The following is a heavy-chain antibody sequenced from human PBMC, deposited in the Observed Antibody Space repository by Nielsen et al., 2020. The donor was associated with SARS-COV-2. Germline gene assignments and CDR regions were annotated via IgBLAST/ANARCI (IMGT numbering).Heavy chain of an antibody. J-gene: IGHJ6*03. V-gene: IGHV4-31*03. CDR1: GGSISSGGYY. Sequence: SETLSLTCTVSGGSISSGGYYWSWIRQHPGKGLEWIGYIYYSGSTYYNPSLKSRVTISVDTSKNQFSLKLSSVTAADTAVYYCASSFDYYYYYMDVWGKGTTVTVSS. CDR2: IYYSGST. CDR3: ASSFDYYYYYMDV. D-gene: IGHD3-3*01.